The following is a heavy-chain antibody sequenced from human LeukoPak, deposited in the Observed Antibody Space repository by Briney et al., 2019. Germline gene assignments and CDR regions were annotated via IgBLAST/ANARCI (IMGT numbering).Heavy chain of an antibody. Sequence: GGSLRLSCSTSGFTFGDYAMSWVRQAPGKGLEWVGFIQAKAYGGATKYAASVNGRFSISRDDSQSIANLQMNDLKTEDTAVYYCTRAPHPRCSSSGCYLNYWGQGTLVTVSS. CDR2: IQAKAYGGAT. CDR1: GFTFGDYA. V-gene: IGHV3-49*04. J-gene: IGHJ4*02. D-gene: IGHD2-2*01. CDR3: TRAPHPRCSSSGCYLNY.